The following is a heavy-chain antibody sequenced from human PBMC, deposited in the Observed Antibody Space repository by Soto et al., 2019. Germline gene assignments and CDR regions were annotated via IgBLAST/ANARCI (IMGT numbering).Heavy chain of an antibody. V-gene: IGHV3-30-3*01. CDR3: ARGQVAYSSNFYGMDV. CDR1: GFGFRSYV. J-gene: IGHJ6*02. CDR2: ISHDGGNK. Sequence: QVQLVESGGGVVQPGRSLRLSCAASGFGFRSYVMHWVRQAPGKGLEWVTVISHDGGNKYHADSVEGRFTISRDNSKNTLYLEMNSLRPEDTAVYYCARGQVAYSSNFYGMDVWGQGTTVTVSS. D-gene: IGHD6-13*01.